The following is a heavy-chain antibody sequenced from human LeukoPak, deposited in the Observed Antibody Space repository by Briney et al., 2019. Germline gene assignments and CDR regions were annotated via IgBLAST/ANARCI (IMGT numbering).Heavy chain of an antibody. CDR2: ISYDGSNK. V-gene: IGHV3-30*03. D-gene: IGHD2/OR15-2a*01. Sequence: GGSLRLSCAASGFTFSSYGMHWVRQAPGKGLEWVAVISYDGSNKYYADSVKGRFTISRDNSKNTLYLQMNSLRAEDTAVYYCARTLYDFYFDYWGQGTLVTVSS. CDR3: ARTLYDFYFDY. CDR1: GFTFSSYG. J-gene: IGHJ4*02.